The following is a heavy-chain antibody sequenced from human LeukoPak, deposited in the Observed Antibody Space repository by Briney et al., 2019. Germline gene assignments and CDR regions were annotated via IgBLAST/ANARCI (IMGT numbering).Heavy chain of an antibody. V-gene: IGHV3-48*01. CDR3: ARTYCSSTSCLVDY. CDR2: ISSSSSTI. Sequence: GGSLRLSCAASGFTFSSYSMNWVRQAPGKGLEWVSYISSSSSTIYYADSVKGRFTISRDNSKNTLYLQMGSLSAEDMAVYYCARTYCSSTSCLVDYWGQGTLVTVSS. J-gene: IGHJ4*02. D-gene: IGHD2-2*01. CDR1: GFTFSSYS.